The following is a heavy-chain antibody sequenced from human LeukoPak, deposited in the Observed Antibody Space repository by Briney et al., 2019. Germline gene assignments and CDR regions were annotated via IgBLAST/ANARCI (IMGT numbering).Heavy chain of an antibody. V-gene: IGHV3-23*01. CDR1: GLTFSSYA. CDR2: ISGSGGST. D-gene: IGHD6-19*01. CDR3: SNRGGSGWYSFDY. Sequence: GGSLRLSCAASGLTFSSYAMSWVRQAPGKGLEWVSGISGSGGSTYYADSVKGRFAISRDNSKNTLSLQMNSLRVEDTAVYYCSNRGGSGWYSFDYWGQGTLVTVSS. J-gene: IGHJ4*02.